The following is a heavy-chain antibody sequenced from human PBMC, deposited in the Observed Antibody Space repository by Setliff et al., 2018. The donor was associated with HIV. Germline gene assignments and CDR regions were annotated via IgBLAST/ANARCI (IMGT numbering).Heavy chain of an antibody. Sequence: SETLSLTCTVSGGSISSYYWSWIRQPPGKGLEWIGYIYYSGSTNYNPSLKSRVTISVDTSKNQFSLKLSSVTAADTAVYYCARLGDGYNYYFDYWGQGTLVTSPQ. CDR2: IYYSGST. V-gene: IGHV4-59*08. D-gene: IGHD5-12*01. J-gene: IGHJ4*02. CDR1: GGSISSYY. CDR3: ARLGDGYNYYFDY.